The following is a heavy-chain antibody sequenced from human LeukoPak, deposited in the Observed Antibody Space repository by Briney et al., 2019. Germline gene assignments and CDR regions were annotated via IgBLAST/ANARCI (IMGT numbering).Heavy chain of an antibody. CDR3: ARDGVVGATKWGHFDF. CDR2: IWSDGSNK. CDR1: GFTFSYYA. D-gene: IGHD1-26*01. Sequence: PGRSLRLSCSASGFTFSYYAIHWVRQAPGKGLEWVALIWSDGSNKYYADSVKGRITISRDNAKNSLYLQMSSLRAEDTAVYYCARDGVVGATKWGHFDFWGQGTRVTVSS. J-gene: IGHJ4*02. V-gene: IGHV3-33*01.